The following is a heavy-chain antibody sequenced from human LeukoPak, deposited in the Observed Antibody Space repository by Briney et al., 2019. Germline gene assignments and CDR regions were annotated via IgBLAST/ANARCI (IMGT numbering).Heavy chain of an antibody. CDR3: ARDSGKGDTAHMDV. Sequence: SETLSLTCTVSGGSISNYYWSWIRQPAGKGLEWIGHVYTSGSTNYNPSLKSRVTMSVDTSRNQFSLRLSSVTAADTAVYYCARDSGKGDTAHMDVWGKGTTVTVSS. J-gene: IGHJ6*03. V-gene: IGHV4-4*07. D-gene: IGHD1-26*01. CDR1: GGSISNYY. CDR2: VYTSGST.